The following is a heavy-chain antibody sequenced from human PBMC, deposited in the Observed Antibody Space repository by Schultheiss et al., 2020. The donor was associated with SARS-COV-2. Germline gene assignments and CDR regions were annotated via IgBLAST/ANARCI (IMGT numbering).Heavy chain of an antibody. V-gene: IGHV2-26*01. CDR3: AHRRSSTGTTGFDY. Sequence: SGPTLVKPTETLTLTCTVSGFSLSNARMGVSWIRQPPGKALEWLAHIFSNDEKSYSTSLKSRLTISKDTSKNQVVLTMTNMDPVDTATYYCAHRRSSTGTTGFDYWGQGALVTVSS. J-gene: IGHJ4*02. CDR1: GFSLSNARMG. CDR2: IFSNDEK. D-gene: IGHD1-1*01.